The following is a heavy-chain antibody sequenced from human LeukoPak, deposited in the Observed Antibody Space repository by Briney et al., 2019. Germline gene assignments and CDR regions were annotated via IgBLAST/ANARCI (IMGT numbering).Heavy chain of an antibody. CDR1: GFTFSSYS. Sequence: NPGGSLGLSCAASGFTFSSYSMNWVRQAPGKGLEWVSSISSSSTYIYYADSVKGRFTISRDNAKNSLYLQMNSLRAEDTAVYYCARVSTDVGPELLLRYFDWSFDYWGQGTLVTVSS. CDR3: ARVSTDVGPELLLRYFDWSFDY. V-gene: IGHV3-21*01. CDR2: ISSSSTYI. J-gene: IGHJ4*02. D-gene: IGHD3-9*01.